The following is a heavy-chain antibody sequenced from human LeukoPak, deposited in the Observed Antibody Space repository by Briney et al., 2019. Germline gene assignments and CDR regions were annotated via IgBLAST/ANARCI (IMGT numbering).Heavy chain of an antibody. V-gene: IGHV4-34*01. D-gene: IGHD3-3*01. CDR1: GYSISSGYY. CDR2: INHSGST. CDR3: ARGSSYYDFWSGYYHFDY. Sequence: SETLSLTCAVSGYSISSGYYWSWIRQPPGKGLEWIGEINHSGSTNYNPSLKSRVTISVDTSKNQFSLKLSSVTAADTAVYYCARGSSYYDFWSGYYHFDYWGQGTLVTVSS. J-gene: IGHJ4*02.